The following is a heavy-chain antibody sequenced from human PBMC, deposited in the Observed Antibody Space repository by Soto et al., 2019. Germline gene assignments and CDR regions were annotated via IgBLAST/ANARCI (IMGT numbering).Heavy chain of an antibody. D-gene: IGHD2-15*01. V-gene: IGHV3-9*01. Sequence: GGSLRLSCAASGFTFDDYAMHWVRQAPGKGLEWVSGISWNSGSIGYADSVKGRFTISRDNAKNSLYLQMNSLRAEDTALYYCAKDIGGSRHNWFDPWGQGTLVTVSS. J-gene: IGHJ5*02. CDR3: AKDIGGSRHNWFDP. CDR2: ISWNSGSI. CDR1: GFTFDDYA.